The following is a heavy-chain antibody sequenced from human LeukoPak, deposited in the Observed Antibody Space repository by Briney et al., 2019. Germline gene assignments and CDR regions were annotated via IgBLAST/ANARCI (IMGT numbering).Heavy chain of an antibody. CDR2: INHSGST. Sequence: PSETLSLTCAVYGGSFSGYYWSWIRQPPGKGLEWIGEINHSGSTNYNPSLKSRVTISVDTSKNQFSLKLSSVNAADTAVYYCARRLRWYLAFDIWGQGTMVTVSS. V-gene: IGHV4-34*01. J-gene: IGHJ3*02. D-gene: IGHD4-23*01. CDR1: GGSFSGYY. CDR3: ARRLRWYLAFDI.